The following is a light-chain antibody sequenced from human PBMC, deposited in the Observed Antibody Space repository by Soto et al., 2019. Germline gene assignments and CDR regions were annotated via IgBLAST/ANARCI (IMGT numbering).Light chain of an antibody. V-gene: IGKV1-5*03. J-gene: IGKJ2*01. CDR1: QNVSNW. Sequence: DVEMTQSPSTLPTSIGDRVTINCRASQNVSNWLAWYQQKPGKAPKLLIYKASRLESGVPSRFSASGSGTDFSLTINSLQSDDFATYFCQHYSKEYTFGQGTKLEIK. CDR3: QHYSKEYT. CDR2: KAS.